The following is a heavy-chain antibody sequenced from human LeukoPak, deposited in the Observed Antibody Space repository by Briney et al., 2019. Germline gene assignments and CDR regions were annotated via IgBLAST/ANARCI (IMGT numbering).Heavy chain of an antibody. CDR2: ISSSSSYI. D-gene: IGHD6-13*01. J-gene: IGHJ4*02. CDR1: GFTFSNYN. CDR3: ARDAAAAVRSHFDY. V-gene: IGHV3-21*01. Sequence: GGSLRLSCAASGFTFSNYNMNWVRQAPGKGLEWVSYISSSSSYIYYADSVKGRFTISRDNAKNSLYLQMNSLRAEDTAVYYCARDAAAAVRSHFDYWGQGTLVTVSS.